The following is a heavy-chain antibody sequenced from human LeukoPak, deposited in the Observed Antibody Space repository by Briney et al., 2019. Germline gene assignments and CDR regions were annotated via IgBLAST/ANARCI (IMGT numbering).Heavy chain of an antibody. CDR2: IYPGDSDT. Sequence: GESLKISCKGSGYSFTSYWIGWVRQMPGKGLEWMGIIYPGDSDTRYSPSFQGQVTISADKSISTAYLQWSSLKASDTAMYYCARHVYIFGVPNYFDYWGQGTLVTVSS. V-gene: IGHV5-51*01. CDR1: GYSFTSYW. J-gene: IGHJ4*02. CDR3: ARHVYIFGVPNYFDY. D-gene: IGHD3-3*01.